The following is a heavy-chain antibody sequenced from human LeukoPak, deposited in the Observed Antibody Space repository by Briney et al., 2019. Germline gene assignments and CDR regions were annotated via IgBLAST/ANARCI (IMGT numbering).Heavy chain of an antibody. CDR3: ARRGRSARGYSGYDPNRGFDY. D-gene: IGHD5-12*01. J-gene: IGHJ4*02. V-gene: IGHV4-34*01. CDR2: INHSGST. Sequence: PSETLSLTCAVYGGSFSGYYWSWIRQPPGKGLEWIGEINHSGSTNYNPSLKSRVTISVDTSKNQFSLKLSSVTAADTAVYYCARRGRSARGYSGYDPNRGFDYWGQGTLVTVSS. CDR1: GGSFSGYY.